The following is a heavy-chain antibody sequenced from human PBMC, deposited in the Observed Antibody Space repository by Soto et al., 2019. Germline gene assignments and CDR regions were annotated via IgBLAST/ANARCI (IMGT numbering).Heavy chain of an antibody. CDR2: IYYSGST. CDR3: ARDSEIGEFYFDY. CDR1: GGSVSSGSYY. Sequence: QVQLQESGPGLVKPSETLSLTCTVSGGSVSSGSYYWSWIRQPPGKGLEWIGYIYYSGSTNYNPSLKSRVTISVDTSKHQFSLKLSSVTAADTAVYYCARDSEIGEFYFDYWGQGTLVTVSS. D-gene: IGHD3-10*01. V-gene: IGHV4-61*01. J-gene: IGHJ4*02.